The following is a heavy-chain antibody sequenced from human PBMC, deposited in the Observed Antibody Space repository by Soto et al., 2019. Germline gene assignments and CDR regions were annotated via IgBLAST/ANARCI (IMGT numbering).Heavy chain of an antibody. D-gene: IGHD2-21*02. Sequence: GGSLRLSCSASGFTFSSYAMSWVRQAPGKGLEWVSAISGSGGSTYYADSVKGRFTISRDNSKNTLYLQMNSLRAEDTAVYYCAKYGGNSVGCDYWGQGTQVTVSS. CDR3: AKYGGNSVGCDY. CDR2: ISGSGGST. V-gene: IGHV3-23*01. J-gene: IGHJ4*02. CDR1: GFTFSSYA.